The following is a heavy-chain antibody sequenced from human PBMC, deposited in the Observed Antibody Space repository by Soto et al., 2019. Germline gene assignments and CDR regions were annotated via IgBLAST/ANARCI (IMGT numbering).Heavy chain of an antibody. V-gene: IGHV4-34*01. Sequence: SETLSLTCAVYGGSFSGYYWSWIRQPPGKGLEWIGEINHSGSTNYNPSLKGRVSISVDTYKNQFSLKLSSVTAADTAVYYCARYQYCSSTSCYSPFAYWGQGTLVTVSS. CDR1: GGSFSGYY. D-gene: IGHD2-2*01. J-gene: IGHJ4*02. CDR3: ARYQYCSSTSCYSPFAY. CDR2: INHSGST.